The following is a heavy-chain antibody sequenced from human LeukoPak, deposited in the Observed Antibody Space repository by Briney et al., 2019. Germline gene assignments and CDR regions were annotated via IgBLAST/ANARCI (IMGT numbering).Heavy chain of an antibody. D-gene: IGHD1-26*01. CDR1: GGSISSRSYY. V-gene: IGHV4-39*07. Sequence: SETLSLTCTVSGGSISSRSYYCGWVRQPPGKGRGWIGSIYYSGSTKYNPSLKSRDTISVDTSKNQFSLKLSSVTAADTAVYYCARVGAHDAFDIWGQGTMVTVSS. CDR3: ARVGAHDAFDI. J-gene: IGHJ3*02. CDR2: IYYSGST.